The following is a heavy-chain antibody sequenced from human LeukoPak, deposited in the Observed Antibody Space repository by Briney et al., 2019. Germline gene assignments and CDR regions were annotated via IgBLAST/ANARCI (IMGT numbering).Heavy chain of an antibody. V-gene: IGHV4-61*08. CDR2: IYYSGST. D-gene: IGHD3-22*01. CDR3: ARSTYYYDSSGYGGGLRHLNWFDP. Sequence: ESGPALVKPTQTLTLTCTFSGFSLSTSGMCVSWIRQPPGKGLEWIGYIYYSGSTNYNPSLNSRVTISVDPSKNQFSLKLSSVTAADTAVYYCARSTYYYDSSGYGGGLRHLNWFDPWGQGTLVTVSS. J-gene: IGHJ5*02. CDR1: GFSLSTSGMC.